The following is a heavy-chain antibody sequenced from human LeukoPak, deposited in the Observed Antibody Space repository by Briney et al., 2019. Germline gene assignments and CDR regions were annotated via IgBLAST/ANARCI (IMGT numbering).Heavy chain of an antibody. D-gene: IGHD3-22*01. CDR1: GGTFSSYA. Sequence: VASVKVSCKASGGTFSSYAISWVRQAPGQGLEWMGGIIPIFGTANYAQKFQGRVTITADESTSTAYMELSSLRSEDTAVYYCAIYYYDSSGYYFGFDYWGQGTLVTVSS. V-gene: IGHV1-69*01. CDR2: IIPIFGTA. CDR3: AIYYYDSSGYYFGFDY. J-gene: IGHJ4*02.